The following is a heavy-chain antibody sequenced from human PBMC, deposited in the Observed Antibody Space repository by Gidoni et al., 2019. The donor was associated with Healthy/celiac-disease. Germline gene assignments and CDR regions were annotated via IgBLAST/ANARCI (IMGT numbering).Heavy chain of an antibody. Sequence: EVQLVESGGGLVKPGGSLRLSCASSGFPLSNAWRNWVLQAPGNGLEWVGLIKSKTDGGTTDYAAPVKGRFTISRDDSKNTLYLQMNSLKTEDTAVYYCKTEDPLPDTAMVTWDYWGQGTLVTVSS. V-gene: IGHV3-15*07. CDR1: GFPLSNAW. J-gene: IGHJ4*02. CDR3: KTEDPLPDTAMVTWDY. D-gene: IGHD5-18*01. CDR2: IKSKTDGGTT.